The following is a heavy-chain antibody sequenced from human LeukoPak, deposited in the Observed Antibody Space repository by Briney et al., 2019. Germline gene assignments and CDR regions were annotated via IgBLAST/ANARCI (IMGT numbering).Heavy chain of an antibody. Sequence: GGSLRLSCAASGLTFSSYAMSWVRQAPGKGLEWVSAISGSGGSTYYADSVKGRFTISRDNSKNTLYLQMNSLRAEDTAVYYCAKSRRYCGGDCYHHYYFDYWGQGTLVTVSS. D-gene: IGHD2-21*02. CDR2: ISGSGGST. CDR1: GLTFSSYA. V-gene: IGHV3-23*01. J-gene: IGHJ4*02. CDR3: AKSRRYCGGDCYHHYYFDY.